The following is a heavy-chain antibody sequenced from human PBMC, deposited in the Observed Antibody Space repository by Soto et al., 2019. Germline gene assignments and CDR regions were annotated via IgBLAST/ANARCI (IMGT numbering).Heavy chain of an antibody. V-gene: IGHV4-31*03. J-gene: IGHJ4*02. Sequence: TRSLTCTDAGGPMSRSGYFWSWIRQHPGKGLEWIGYIYDSGSTYYNPSLKSRVSLSVETSKNQFYLNLTSVTAADTAMYYCARSSRSYFDYWGQGTLVTVSS. CDR2: IYDSGST. CDR3: ARSSRSYFDY. CDR1: GGPMSRSGYF.